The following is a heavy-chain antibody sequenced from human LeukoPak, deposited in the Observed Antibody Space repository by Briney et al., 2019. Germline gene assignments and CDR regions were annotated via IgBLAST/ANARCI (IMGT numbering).Heavy chain of an antibody. J-gene: IGHJ4*02. CDR3: ARTSGWDFDY. V-gene: IGHV3-48*01. Sequence: GGSLRLSCAASGFTFSTYSMNWVRQAPGKGLEWVSYISSSSTIYYADSVKGRFTISRDNAKNSLYLQMNSLRADDTAVYYCARTSGWDFDYWGQGTLVTVSS. CDR2: ISSSSTI. CDR1: GFTFSTYS. D-gene: IGHD6-19*01.